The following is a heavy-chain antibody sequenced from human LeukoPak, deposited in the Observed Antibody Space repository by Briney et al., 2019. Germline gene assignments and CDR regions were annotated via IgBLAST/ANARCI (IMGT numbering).Heavy chain of an antibody. CDR1: GFTFSNYE. J-gene: IGHJ4*02. CDR2: ISSSGRTI. CDR3: ASGGYPH. V-gene: IGHV3-48*03. Sequence: GGSLRLSCAASGFTFSNYELIWVRQAPGKGLEWISYISSSGRTIYYADSVKGRFTISRDNAKNSLYLQMNSLRAEDTAVYYCASGGYPHWGQGTLVTVSS. D-gene: IGHD1-26*01.